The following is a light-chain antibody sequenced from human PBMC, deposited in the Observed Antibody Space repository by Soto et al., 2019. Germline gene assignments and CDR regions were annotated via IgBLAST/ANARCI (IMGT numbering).Light chain of an antibody. Sequence: QSALTQPRSVSGSPGQSVTISCTGTSSDVGYYSYVSWFQQHPGKAPKLMIYDVSKRPSGVPDRFSGSKSGNTASLTISGLQADDEADYYCCSFAGSYTLYVFGTGTKVAAL. CDR2: DVS. V-gene: IGLV2-11*01. J-gene: IGLJ1*01. CDR1: SSDVGYYSY. CDR3: CSFAGSYTLYV.